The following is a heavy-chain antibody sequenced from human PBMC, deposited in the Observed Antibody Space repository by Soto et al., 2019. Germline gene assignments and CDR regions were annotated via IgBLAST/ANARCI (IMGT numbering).Heavy chain of an antibody. D-gene: IGHD1-26*01. Sequence: SETLSLTCTVSGGSISSGGYYWSWIRQHPGKGLEWIGYIYYSGSTYYNPSLKSRVTISVDTSKNQFSLKLSSVTAADTAVYYCARGGEEDSGSYPGAFDIWGQGTMVTVSS. V-gene: IGHV4-31*03. CDR1: GGSISSGGYY. CDR2: IYYSGST. J-gene: IGHJ3*02. CDR3: ARGGEEDSGSYPGAFDI.